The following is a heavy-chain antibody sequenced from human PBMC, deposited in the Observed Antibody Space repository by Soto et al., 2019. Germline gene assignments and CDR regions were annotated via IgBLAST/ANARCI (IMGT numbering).Heavy chain of an antibody. D-gene: IGHD3-22*01. CDR2: IRSKANNYAT. CDR1: GFTFSGSA. Sequence: PGGSLRLSCAASGFTFSGSAMHWVRQASGKGLEWVGRIRSKANNYATAYAASVKDRFTISRDDSKNTAYLQMNSLKSDDTAVYYCTSIENDRSAYYSGPWGQGTLVTVSS. V-gene: IGHV3-73*01. J-gene: IGHJ5*02. CDR3: TSIENDRSAYYSGP.